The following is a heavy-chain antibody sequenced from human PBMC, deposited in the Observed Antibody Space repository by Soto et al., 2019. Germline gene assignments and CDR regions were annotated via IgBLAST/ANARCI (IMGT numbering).Heavy chain of an antibody. J-gene: IGHJ6*02. V-gene: IGHV3-30-3*01. D-gene: IGHD3-3*01. CDR1: GFTFSSYA. Sequence: GGSLRLSCAASGFTFSSYAMHWVRQAPGKGLEWVAVISYDGSNKYYADSVKGRFTISRDNSKNTLYLQMNSLRAEDTAVYYCARDFWSGYSSPPFYYYGMDVWGQGTTVTVSS. CDR3: ARDFWSGYSSPPFYYYGMDV. CDR2: ISYDGSNK.